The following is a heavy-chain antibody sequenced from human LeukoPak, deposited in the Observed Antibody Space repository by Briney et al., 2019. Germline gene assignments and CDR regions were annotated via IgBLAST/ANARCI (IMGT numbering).Heavy chain of an antibody. CDR3: ARGRRITMIVVVIQGYYFDY. CDR2: INHSGST. CDR1: GGSISSCY. J-gene: IGHJ4*02. Sequence: SESLSLTCTLSGGSISSCYWSWIRQPPGKGLEWVGEINHSGSTNYNPSLKSRVTISVDTSKNQFSLKLSSVTAADTAVYYCARGRRITMIVVVIQGYYFDYWGQGTLVTVSS. D-gene: IGHD3-22*01. V-gene: IGHV4-34*01.